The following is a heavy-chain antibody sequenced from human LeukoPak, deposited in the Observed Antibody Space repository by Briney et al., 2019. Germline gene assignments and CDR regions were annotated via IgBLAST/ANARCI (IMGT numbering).Heavy chain of an antibody. D-gene: IGHD3-10*01. Sequence: GGSLRLSCAASGFTFSSYAMSWVRQAPGKGLEWVSAISGSGGSTYYADSVKGRFTISRDNSKNTLYLQMNSLRAEDTAVYYRAKDQVPDKGGRLLWSRFRMDVWGKGTTVTVSS. V-gene: IGHV3-23*01. CDR2: ISGSGGST. CDR1: GFTFSSYA. J-gene: IGHJ6*04. CDR3: AKDQVPDKGGRLLWSRFRMDV.